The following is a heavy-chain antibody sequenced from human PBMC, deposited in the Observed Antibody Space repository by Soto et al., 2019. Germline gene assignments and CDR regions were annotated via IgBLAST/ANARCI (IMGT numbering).Heavy chain of an antibody. CDR2: ISSSGSTI. CDR1: GFTFSDYY. CDR3: AGTYSGYDYYFDY. D-gene: IGHD5-12*01. J-gene: IGHJ4*02. Sequence: PGGSLRLSCAASGFTFSDYYMSWIRQAPGKGLEWVSYISSSGSTIYYADSVKGRFTISRDNAKNSLYLQMNSLRAEDTAVYYCAGTYSGYDYYFDYWGQGTLVTVSS. V-gene: IGHV3-11*01.